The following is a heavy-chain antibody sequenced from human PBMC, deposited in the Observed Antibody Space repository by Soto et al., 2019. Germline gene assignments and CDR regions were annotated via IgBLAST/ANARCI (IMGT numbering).Heavy chain of an antibody. Sequence: SETLSLTCTVSGGSISSGDYYWSWVRQPPGKGLEWIGYIYYSGSTYYNPSLKSRVTISVDTSKNQFSLKLSSVTAADTAVYYCAREKGIAVAGTEWFDPWGQGTLVTVSS. V-gene: IGHV4-30-4*01. D-gene: IGHD6-19*01. CDR3: AREKGIAVAGTEWFDP. CDR1: GGSISSGDYY. CDR2: IYYSGST. J-gene: IGHJ5*02.